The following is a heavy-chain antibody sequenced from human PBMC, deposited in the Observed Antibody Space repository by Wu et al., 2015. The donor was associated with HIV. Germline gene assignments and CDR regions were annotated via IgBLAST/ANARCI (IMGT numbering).Heavy chain of an antibody. J-gene: IGHJ6*02. CDR2: INPKNGGT. CDR3: ARYPLWQLPNYSYDYGMDV. CDR1: GYTFTDYY. D-gene: IGHD2-15*01. Sequence: QVQLVQSGAEVKKPGASVKVSCKASGYTFTDYYMHWVRQVPGQGLEWVGWINPKNGGTTYAPKFQGRVTVSRDTSIPSVYMELTRLTADDTAVYYCARYPLWQLPNYSYDYGMDVWGQGTTVTVSS. V-gene: IGHV1-2*02.